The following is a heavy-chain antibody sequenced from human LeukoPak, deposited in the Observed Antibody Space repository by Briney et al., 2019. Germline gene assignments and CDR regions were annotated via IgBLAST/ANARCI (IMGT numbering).Heavy chain of an antibody. V-gene: IGHV3-53*01. CDR2: FYRGEIT. Sequence: GGSLRLSCAASGFTVSSSYMYWVRQAPGKGLEWVSFFYRGEITYYAESVRGRFTISRDISKNTLYLLMNSLIPEDAAVYYCAREVVSIPSYFESWGQGTRVTVSS. D-gene: IGHD2-15*01. CDR3: AREVVSIPSYFES. CDR1: GFTVSSSY. J-gene: IGHJ4*02.